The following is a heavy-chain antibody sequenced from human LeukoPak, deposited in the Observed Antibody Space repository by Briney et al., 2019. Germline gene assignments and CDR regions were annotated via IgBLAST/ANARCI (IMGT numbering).Heavy chain of an antibody. CDR1: GYTFTDYY. CDR3: GRNRLGKALDI. Sequence: ASVKVSCKASGYTFTDYYLHWVRQAPGQGLEWMGWINPNSGGTKFEQNFQDRVTMTRDTSISTAYLELSRLRSADTDVYYCGRNRLGKALDIWGQGTLVTVSS. D-gene: IGHD7-27*01. J-gene: IGHJ3*02. CDR2: INPNSGGT. V-gene: IGHV1-2*02.